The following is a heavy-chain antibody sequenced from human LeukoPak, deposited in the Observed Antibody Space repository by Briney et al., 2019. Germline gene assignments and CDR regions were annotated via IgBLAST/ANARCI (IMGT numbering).Heavy chain of an antibody. J-gene: IGHJ2*01. CDR2: FGSAGDT. CDR1: GFTFSSYS. CDR3: VRGALPGDNWYFDL. Sequence: PGGSLRLSCAASGFTFSSYSMNWVRQAPGKGLEWVSAFGSAGDTYYPGAVKGRFTISRDYASDSLYLQMNSLRAGDTAVYFCVRGALPGDNWYFDLWGRGTLVTVSS. V-gene: IGHV3-13*01.